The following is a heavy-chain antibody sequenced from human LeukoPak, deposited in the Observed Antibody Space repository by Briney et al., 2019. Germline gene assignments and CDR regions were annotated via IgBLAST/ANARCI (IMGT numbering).Heavy chain of an antibody. D-gene: IGHD6-6*01. J-gene: IGHJ6*03. Sequence: SVEVSCEASGGTFSSYAISWVRQAPGQGLEWMGGIIPVFGTANYAQKFQGRVTITADESTSTAYMELSSLRSEDTAVYYCARGSIAASYMDVWGKGTTVTVSS. CDR2: IIPVFGTA. V-gene: IGHV1-69*13. CDR3: ARGSIAASYMDV. CDR1: GGTFSSYA.